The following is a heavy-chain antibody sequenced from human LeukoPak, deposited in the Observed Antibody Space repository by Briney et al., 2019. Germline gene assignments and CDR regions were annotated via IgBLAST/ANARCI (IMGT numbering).Heavy chain of an antibody. CDR1: GYTFTNYY. CDR3: ARDVFGMVWGVYDCFDP. Sequence: ASVKVSCKASGYTFTNYYMYWVRQAPGRGLEWMGIINPNNGGTIYAQNFQGRVTMTRDTSTSTVYMELSSLRSEDTAVYYCARDVFGMVWGVYDCFDPWGQGTQVTVSS. CDR2: INPNNGGT. J-gene: IGHJ5*02. V-gene: IGHV1-46*01. D-gene: IGHD3-10*01.